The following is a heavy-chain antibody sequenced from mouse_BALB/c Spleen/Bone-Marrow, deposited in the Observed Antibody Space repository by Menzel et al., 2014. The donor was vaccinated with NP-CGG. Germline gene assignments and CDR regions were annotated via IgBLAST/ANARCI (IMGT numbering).Heavy chain of an antibody. CDR2: IDPANGNT. V-gene: IGHV14-3*02. CDR3: ASYISGYYFDY. Sequence: VQLQQPGAELVKPGASVKLSCTASGFNIKDTYMHWVKQRPEQGLEWIGKIDPANGNTKYDTKFQGKATITADTSSNTAYLQHSSLTSEDTAVYYCASYISGYYFDYWGQGTTLTVSS. J-gene: IGHJ2*01. D-gene: IGHD1-1*01. CDR1: GFNIKDTY.